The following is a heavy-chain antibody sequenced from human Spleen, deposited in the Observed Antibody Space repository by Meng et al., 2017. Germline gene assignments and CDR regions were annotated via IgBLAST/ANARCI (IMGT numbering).Heavy chain of an antibody. V-gene: IGHV4-39*01. Sequence: QLQLQESGPGPAKPSETLFLTCTVSGGSISSSFFYWGWVRQPPGKGLEWIGSIYYTGSTYYNPSLKSRVTISIDTSKNQFSLKLSSVTAADTAVYYCARLDDTGIDYWGQGILVTVSS. CDR3: ARLDDTGIDY. CDR1: GGSISSSFFY. CDR2: IYYTGST. D-gene: IGHD5-18*01. J-gene: IGHJ4*02.